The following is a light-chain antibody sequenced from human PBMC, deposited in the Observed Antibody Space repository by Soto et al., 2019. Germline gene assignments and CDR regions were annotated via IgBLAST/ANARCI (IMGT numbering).Light chain of an antibody. CDR1: QDIRDD. CDR2: GIS. J-gene: IGKJ4*01. V-gene: IGKV1-6*01. Sequence: IQVTQAPSSLSASVGERVTITCRASQDIRDDLGWYQQKPGKAPRLVIYGISHLQSGVPSRFSGSGFGTDFSLTISSLQPEDSATYYCLQDYNYPITFGGGTKVDI. CDR3: LQDYNYPIT.